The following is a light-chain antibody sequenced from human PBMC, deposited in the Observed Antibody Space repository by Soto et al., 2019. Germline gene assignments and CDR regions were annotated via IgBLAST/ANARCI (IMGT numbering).Light chain of an antibody. CDR3: TSYVGSNIWV. CDR2: EVS. V-gene: IGLV2-8*01. CDR1: SSDVGAYKY. Sequence: QSALTQPPSASGSPGQSVTISSTGTSSDVGAYKYVSWYQQYPGKAPKLMIYEVSKRPSGVPDRFSGSKSGNTASLTVSGLQAEDEADYYSTSYVGSNIWVFGGGTKLTVL. J-gene: IGLJ3*02.